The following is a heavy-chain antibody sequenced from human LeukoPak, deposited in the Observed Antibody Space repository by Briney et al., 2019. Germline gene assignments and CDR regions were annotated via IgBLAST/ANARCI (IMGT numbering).Heavy chain of an antibody. CDR3: AGPLIAAAGTPFDY. CDR2: IYYSGST. Sequence: SETLSLTCTVSGGSISSSSYYWGWIRQPPGKGLEWMGSIYYSGSTYYNPSLKSRVTISVDTSKNQFSLKLSSVTAADTAVYYCAGPLIAAAGTPFDYWGQGTLVTVSS. CDR1: GGSISSSSYY. D-gene: IGHD6-13*01. J-gene: IGHJ4*02. V-gene: IGHV4-39*01.